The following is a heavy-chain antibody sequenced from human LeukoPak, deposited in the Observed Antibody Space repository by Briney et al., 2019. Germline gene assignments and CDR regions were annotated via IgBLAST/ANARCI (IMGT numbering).Heavy chain of an antibody. Sequence: GESLKISCKGSGYNFANDWIGWVRQMPGKGLEWMGIIFPDDSDTIYSPSFQGQVTVSADKSINTAYLQWSSLKASDSAIYYCARQESEMTTPANRYFDLWGQGTLVTVSS. CDR2: IFPDDSDT. V-gene: IGHV5-51*01. CDR3: ARQESEMTTPANRYFDL. CDR1: GYNFANDW. D-gene: IGHD5-24*01. J-gene: IGHJ4*02.